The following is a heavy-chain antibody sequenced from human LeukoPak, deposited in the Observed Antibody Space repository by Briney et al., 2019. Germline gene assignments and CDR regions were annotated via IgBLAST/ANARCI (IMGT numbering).Heavy chain of an antibody. CDR2: IKQDGSEK. Sequence: GGSLRLSCAASGFTFSSYWMSWVRQAPGKGLEWVANIKQDGSEKYYVDSVKGRFTISRDNAKNSLYLQVNSLRAEDTAVYYCARERSGSYYAGDAFDIWGQGTMVTVSS. CDR3: ARERSGSYYAGDAFDI. CDR1: GFTFSSYW. D-gene: IGHD1-26*01. J-gene: IGHJ3*02. V-gene: IGHV3-7*01.